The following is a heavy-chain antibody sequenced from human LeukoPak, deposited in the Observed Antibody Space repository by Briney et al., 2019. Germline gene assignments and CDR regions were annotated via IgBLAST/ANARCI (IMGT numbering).Heavy chain of an antibody. CDR3: ARHYSSIPPI. Sequence: GGSLRLSCAASGFTVSSNYMSWVRQAPGKGLEWVSAIYSGGSTYYADSVKGRFTISRDNSKNTLYLQMNSLRAEDTAVYYCARHYSSIPPIWGQGTMVTVSS. D-gene: IGHD6-6*01. CDR2: IYSGGST. J-gene: IGHJ3*02. V-gene: IGHV3-53*01. CDR1: GFTVSSNY.